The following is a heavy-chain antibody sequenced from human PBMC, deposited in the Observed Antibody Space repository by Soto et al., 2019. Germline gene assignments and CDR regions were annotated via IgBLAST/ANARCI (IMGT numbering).Heavy chain of an antibody. CDR3: ARDSPDDYSNYSDAFDI. CDR1: GFTFSSYS. Sequence: GGSLRLSCAASGFTFSSYSMNWVRQAPGKGLEWVSYISSSSTIYYADSVKGRFTISRDNAKNSLYLQMNSLRDEDTAVYYCARDSPDDYSNYSDAFDIWGQGTMVTVSS. CDR2: ISSSSTI. D-gene: IGHD4-4*01. V-gene: IGHV3-48*02. J-gene: IGHJ3*02.